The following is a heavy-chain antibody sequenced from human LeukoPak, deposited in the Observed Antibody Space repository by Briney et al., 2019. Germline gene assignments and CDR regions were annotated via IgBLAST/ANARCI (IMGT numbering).Heavy chain of an antibody. CDR3: AKNSLSSASWRGFDYYYMDV. CDR2: ISSSSSTI. D-gene: IGHD2-2*01. J-gene: IGHJ6*03. V-gene: IGHV3-48*01. CDR1: GFTFSSYS. Sequence: QAGGSLRLSCAASGFTFSSYSMNWVRQAPGKGLEWVSYISSSSSTIYYADSVKGRFTISRDNAKNSLYLQMNSLRAEDTAVYYCAKNSLSSASWRGFDYYYMDVWGKGTTVIVSS.